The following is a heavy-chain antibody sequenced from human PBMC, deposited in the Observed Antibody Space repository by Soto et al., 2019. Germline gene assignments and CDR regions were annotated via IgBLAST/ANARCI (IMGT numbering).Heavy chain of an antibody. D-gene: IGHD6-19*01. Sequence: GGSVWLSCTTSGFTFGDYAVGWFRQGPGKGLEWVSFIRAKAYSGATAYAASVKGRFTISRDDSRNIAYLQMDSLITEDTGVYYCSKDLTSRVAAFDSWGQGTPVTVSS. CDR1: GFTFGDYA. CDR2: IRAKAYSGAT. CDR3: SKDLTSRVAAFDS. J-gene: IGHJ4*02. V-gene: IGHV3-49*03.